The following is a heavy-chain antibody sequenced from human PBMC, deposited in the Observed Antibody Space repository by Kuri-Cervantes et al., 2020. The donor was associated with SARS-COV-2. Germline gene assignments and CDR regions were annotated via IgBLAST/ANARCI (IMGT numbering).Heavy chain of an antibody. V-gene: IGHV1-69*05. Sequence: SVKVSCKASGGTFSSYAISWVRQAPGQGLEWMGGIIPIFGTANYAQKFQGRVTITTDESTSTAYMGLSSLRSEDTAVCYCARGRDDYGLGWGQGTLVTVSS. D-gene: IGHD4-17*01. CDR1: GGTFSSYA. CDR2: IIPIFGTA. J-gene: IGHJ4*02. CDR3: ARGRDDYGLG.